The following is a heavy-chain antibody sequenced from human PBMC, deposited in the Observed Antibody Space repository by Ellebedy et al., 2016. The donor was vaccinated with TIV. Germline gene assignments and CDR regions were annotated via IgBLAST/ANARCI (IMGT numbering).Heavy chain of an antibody. J-gene: IGHJ6*02. CDR2: IDPSDSYT. V-gene: IGHV5-10-1*01. D-gene: IGHD1-26*01. CDR3: ARLREQSAYYGMDV. CDR1: GYIFTDYW. Sequence: GESLKISCRGSGYIFTDYWIAWVRQVPGKGLEWMGRIDPSDSYTNYSPSFQGHVTISADKSISTAYLQWSSLKASDTAMYYCARLREQSAYYGMDVWGQGTPVTVSS.